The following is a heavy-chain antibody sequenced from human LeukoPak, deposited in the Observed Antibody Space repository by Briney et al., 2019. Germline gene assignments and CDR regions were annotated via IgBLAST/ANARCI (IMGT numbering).Heavy chain of an antibody. J-gene: IGHJ4*02. CDR1: GFTFSSYS. V-gene: IGHV3-21*01. D-gene: IGHD5-18*01. CDR2: ISSSSSYI. Sequence: GGSLRLSCAASGFTFSSYSMNWVRQAPGKGLEWVSSISSSSSYIYYADSVKGRFTISRDNAKNSLYLQMNSLRAEDTAVYYCARSIRGYSYGYVRWGQGTLVTVPS. CDR3: ARSIRGYSYGYVR.